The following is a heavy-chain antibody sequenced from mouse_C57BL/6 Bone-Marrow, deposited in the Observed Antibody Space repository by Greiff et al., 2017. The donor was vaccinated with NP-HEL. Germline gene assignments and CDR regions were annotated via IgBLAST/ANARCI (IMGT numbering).Heavy chain of an antibody. D-gene: IGHD2-4*01. J-gene: IGHJ1*03. CDR3: ARMTYDYDWYFDV. CDR2: IDPSDSYT. V-gene: IGHV1-59*01. CDR1: GYTFTSYW. Sequence: QVQLQQPGAELVRPGTSVKLSCKASGYTFTSYWMHWVKQRPGQGLEWIGVIDPSDSYTTYNQKFKGKAPLTVDTSSSTAYMQLSSLTSEDSAVYYCARMTYDYDWYFDVWGTGTTVTVAS.